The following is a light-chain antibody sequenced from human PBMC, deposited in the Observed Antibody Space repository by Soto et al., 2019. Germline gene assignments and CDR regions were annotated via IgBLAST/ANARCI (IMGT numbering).Light chain of an antibody. CDR2: GAS. J-gene: IGKJ4*01. CDR1: QSIRNK. CDR3: QQYDSWPPT. Sequence: EIVLTQYPATVSVSPGERATLSCRASQSIRNKLAWYQQRPGQAPTLLIYGASTRATGVPATFRGSGSGTEFTLTINCLQSEDFALYWCQQYDSWPPTCGGGTKVDIK. V-gene: IGKV3-15*01.